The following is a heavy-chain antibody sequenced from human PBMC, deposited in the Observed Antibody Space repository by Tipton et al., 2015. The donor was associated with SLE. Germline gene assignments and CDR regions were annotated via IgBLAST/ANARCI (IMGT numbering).Heavy chain of an antibody. CDR1: GFTFSSYA. CDR2: IRYDGSNK. J-gene: IGHJ6*02. D-gene: IGHD2-8*02. Sequence: SLRLSCAASGFTFSSYAMSWVRQAPGKGLEWVAFIRYDGSNKYHADSVKGRFTISRDNSKNTLYLQMNSLRAEDTAVYYCAKDGGTVYGMDVWGQGTTVTVSS. CDR3: AKDGGTVYGMDV. V-gene: IGHV3-30*02.